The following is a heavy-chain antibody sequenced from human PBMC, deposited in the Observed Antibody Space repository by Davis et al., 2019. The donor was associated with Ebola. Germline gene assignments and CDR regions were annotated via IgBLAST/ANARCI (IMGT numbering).Heavy chain of an antibody. D-gene: IGHD2-2*01. V-gene: IGHV3-53*04. CDR1: GFTVSSNY. CDR3: ARGLCSSTSCSSVYYGMDV. Sequence: PGGSLRLSCAASGFTVSSNYMSWVRQAPGKGLEWVSVIYSGGSTYYADSVKGRFTISRHNSKNTLYLQMNSLRAEDTAVYYCARGLCSSTSCSSVYYGMDVWGQGTTVTVSS. J-gene: IGHJ6*02. CDR2: IYSGGST.